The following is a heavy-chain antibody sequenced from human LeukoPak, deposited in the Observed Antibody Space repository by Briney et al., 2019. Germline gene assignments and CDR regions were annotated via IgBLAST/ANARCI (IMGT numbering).Heavy chain of an antibody. CDR2: IYYSGST. CDR3: ARDRAFDY. J-gene: IGHJ4*02. V-gene: IGHV4-59*01. CDR1: GGSISSYY. Sequence: TSETLSLTCTVSGGSISSYYWSWIRQPPGKGLEWIGYIYYSGSTNYNPSLKGRVTISVDTSKNQFSLKLSSVTAADTAVYYCARDRAFDYWGQGTLVTVSS.